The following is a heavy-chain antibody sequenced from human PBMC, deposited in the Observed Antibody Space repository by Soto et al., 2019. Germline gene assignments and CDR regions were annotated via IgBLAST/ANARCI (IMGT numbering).Heavy chain of an antibody. Sequence: QVQLQESGPGLVKPSETLSLTCTVSGGSISSYYWSWIRQPPGKGLEWIGYIYYSGSTNYNPSLKSPATISVDTSKNQFSLKLSSVTAADTAVYYCARICSGGSCSKHDAFDIWGQVTMVTVSS. CDR1: GGSISSYY. V-gene: IGHV4-59*08. D-gene: IGHD2-15*01. J-gene: IGHJ3*02. CDR3: ARICSGGSCSKHDAFDI. CDR2: IYYSGST.